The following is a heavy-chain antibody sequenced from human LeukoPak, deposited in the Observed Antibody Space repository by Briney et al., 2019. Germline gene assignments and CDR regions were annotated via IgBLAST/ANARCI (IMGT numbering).Heavy chain of an antibody. V-gene: IGHV1-69*13. CDR3: ATRRLSGIAAAGTGGSVFYY. Sequence: SVKVSCKASGGTFNSYAISWVRHAPGQGLEWMGGIIPIFGTANYAQKFQGRVTITADESTSTAYMELSSLRSEDTAVYYCATRRLSGIAAAGTGGSVFYYWGQGTLVTVSS. J-gene: IGHJ4*02. D-gene: IGHD6-13*01. CDR2: IIPIFGTA. CDR1: GGTFNSYA.